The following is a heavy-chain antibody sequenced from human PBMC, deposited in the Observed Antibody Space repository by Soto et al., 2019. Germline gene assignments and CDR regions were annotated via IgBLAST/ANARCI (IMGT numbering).Heavy chain of an antibody. Sequence: PGGSLRLSCSASRFTFGGYAMSWVRQAPGKGLEWVSGITGNAANTVYADSVKGRFTISRDNSKNALYLQLNSLRAEDTAVYFCANAARDCGGDCCSSYFDSWGQGALVTVSS. CDR3: ANAARDCGGDCCSSYFDS. CDR2: ITGNAANT. D-gene: IGHD2-21*02. J-gene: IGHJ4*02. CDR1: RFTFGGYA. V-gene: IGHV3-23*01.